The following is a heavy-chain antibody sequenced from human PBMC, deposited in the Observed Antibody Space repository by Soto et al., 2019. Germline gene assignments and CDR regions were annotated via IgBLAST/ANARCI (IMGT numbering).Heavy chain of an antibody. Sequence: EVQLVESGGGLVQPGGSLRLSCAASGFTFSRYWMSWVRQAPGKGWEWVANIKQDGSEKDYLDSVKGRFTISRDNARNSLYLQMNSLRAEDTAVYYCASAKEYSSGWADNWGQGTLVTVSS. CDR2: IKQDGSEK. CDR3: ASAKEYSSGWADN. CDR1: GFTFSRYW. V-gene: IGHV3-7*01. J-gene: IGHJ4*02. D-gene: IGHD6-19*01.